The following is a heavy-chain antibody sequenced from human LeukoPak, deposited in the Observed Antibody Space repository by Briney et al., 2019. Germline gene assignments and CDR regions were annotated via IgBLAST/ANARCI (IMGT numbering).Heavy chain of an antibody. CDR1: GFTFSSYS. D-gene: IGHD1-26*01. CDR3: ARANGWELWDYFDY. CDR2: ISSSSSTI. J-gene: IGHJ4*02. Sequence: GGSLRLSCAASGFTFSSYSMNWVRQAPGKGLEWVSYISSSSSTIYYADSVKGRFTISRDNAKNSLYLQMNSLRAEDTAVYYCARANGWELWDYFDYWGQGTLVTVSS. V-gene: IGHV3-48*01.